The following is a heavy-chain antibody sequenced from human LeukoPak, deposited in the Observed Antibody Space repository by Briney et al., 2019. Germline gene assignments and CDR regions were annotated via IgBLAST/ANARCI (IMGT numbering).Heavy chain of an antibody. CDR2: ISGSGGTT. Sequence: PGGSLRLSCAASGFTFSTYAMSWVRQAPGKGLEWVSGISGSGGTTYYADSVKGRFTISRDNFKNTVYLQMNSLTAEDTAVYYCARGNSDAFDIWGHGTMVTVSS. CDR1: GFTFSTYA. V-gene: IGHV3-23*01. D-gene: IGHD4-23*01. CDR3: ARGNSDAFDI. J-gene: IGHJ3*02.